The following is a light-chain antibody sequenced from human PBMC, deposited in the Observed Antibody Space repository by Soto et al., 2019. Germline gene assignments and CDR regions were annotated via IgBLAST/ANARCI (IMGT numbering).Light chain of an antibody. V-gene: IGKV3-15*01. CDR1: QSVYTT. CDR3: QQYSKWPLT. Sequence: EIVMTQSPATLSVSPGERATLSCRASQSVYTTLAWYQQKPGQAPRLLIYGASTRATGIPARFSGTGSATEFTLTISSLQSEDSAAYYCQQYSKWPLTFGGGTKVEI. CDR2: GAS. J-gene: IGKJ4*01.